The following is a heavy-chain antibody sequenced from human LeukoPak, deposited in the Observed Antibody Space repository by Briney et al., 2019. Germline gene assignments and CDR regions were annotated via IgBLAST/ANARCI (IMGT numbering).Heavy chain of an antibody. Sequence: ASVKVSCKASGYTFTSYYMHWVRQAPGQGLEWMGWISAYNGNTNYAQKLQGRVTMTTDTSTSTAYMELRSLRSDDTAVYYCARETSYSCHDYWGQGTLVTVSS. D-gene: IGHD5-18*01. V-gene: IGHV1-18*04. J-gene: IGHJ4*02. CDR1: GYTFTSYY. CDR2: ISAYNGNT. CDR3: ARETSYSCHDY.